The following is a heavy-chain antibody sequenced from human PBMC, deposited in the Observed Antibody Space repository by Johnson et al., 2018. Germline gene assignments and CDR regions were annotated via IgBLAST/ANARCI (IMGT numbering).Heavy chain of an antibody. CDR2: IWYDGSNK. CDR3: ARARSWGIQLYYYYYGMDV. D-gene: IGHD5-18*01. J-gene: IGHJ6*02. CDR1: GFTFSSYG. Sequence: QVQLVESGGGVVQPGRSLRLSCAASGFTFSSYGMHWVRQAPGKGLEWVAVIWYDGSNKYYADSVKGRFTISRENSKNTLYLQMKSLRAEDTAVYYCARARSWGIQLYYYYYGMDVWGQGTTVTVSS. V-gene: IGHV3-33*01.